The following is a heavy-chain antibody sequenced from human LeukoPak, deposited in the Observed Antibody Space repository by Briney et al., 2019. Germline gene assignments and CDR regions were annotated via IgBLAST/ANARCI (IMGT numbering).Heavy chain of an antibody. D-gene: IGHD1-1*01. CDR3: ARALTTLTYEGY. V-gene: IGHV3-23*01. CDR2: ISGSGGST. CDR1: VFTFSSYA. Sequence: TGGSLRLSCAASVFTFSSYAMSWVRQAPGKGLEWVSAISGSGGSTYYADSVKGRFTTSRDNSKNTLYLQMNSLRAEDTAVYYCARALTTLTYEGYWGQGTLVTVSS. J-gene: IGHJ4*02.